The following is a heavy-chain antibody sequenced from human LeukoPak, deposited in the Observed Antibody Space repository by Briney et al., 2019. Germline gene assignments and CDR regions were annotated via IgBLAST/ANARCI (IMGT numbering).Heavy chain of an antibody. CDR1: GFTFSSYA. D-gene: IGHD3-22*01. CDR3: ARTFCGVVIPDFDY. J-gene: IGHJ4*02. V-gene: IGHV3-23*01. Sequence: PGGSLRLSCAASGFTFSSYAMNWVRQAPGKGLEWVSVISGSGGSTYYADSVKGRFTISRDNSKNTLYLQMNSLRAEDTAVYYCARTFCGVVIPDFDYWGQGTLVTVSS. CDR2: ISGSGGST.